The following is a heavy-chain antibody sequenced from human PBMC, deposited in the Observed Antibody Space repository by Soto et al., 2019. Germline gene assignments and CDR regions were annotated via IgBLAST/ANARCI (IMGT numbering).Heavy chain of an antibody. J-gene: IGHJ3*02. Sequence: KPSETLSLTCSVSDDSINSDKYYWGWIRQPPGKGLEWIGYIYYSGSTYYNPSLKSRVTISVDTSKNQFSLKLSSMTAADTAVYYCARNPRGTGTKDAFDIWGQGTMVTVSS. V-gene: IGHV4-31*03. CDR3: ARNPRGTGTKDAFDI. D-gene: IGHD3-16*01. CDR1: DDSINSDKYY. CDR2: IYYSGST.